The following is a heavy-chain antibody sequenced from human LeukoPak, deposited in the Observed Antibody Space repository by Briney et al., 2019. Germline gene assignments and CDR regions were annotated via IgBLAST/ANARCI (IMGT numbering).Heavy chain of an antibody. CDR2: IYPGDSDT. D-gene: IGHD3-22*01. V-gene: IGHV5-51*01. Sequence: GESLKISCKGSGYSFTSYWIGWVRQMPGKGLECMGIIYPGDSDTRYRPSFQGQVTISADKSISTAYLQWSSLKASDTAMYYCARLGDYYDSSGYYYPFDYWGQGTLVTVSS. CDR1: GYSFTSYW. CDR3: ARLGDYYDSSGYYYPFDY. J-gene: IGHJ4*02.